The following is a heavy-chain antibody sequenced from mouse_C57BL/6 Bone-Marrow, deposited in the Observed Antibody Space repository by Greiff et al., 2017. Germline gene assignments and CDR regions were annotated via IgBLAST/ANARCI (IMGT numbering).Heavy chain of an antibody. Sequence: QVQLKESGAELARPGASVKLSCKASGYTFTSYGISWVKQRTGQGLEWIGEIYPRSGNTYYNEKFKGKATLTADKSSSTAYMELRSLTSEDSAVYFCARRLFITTVVALDYWGQGTTLTVSS. V-gene: IGHV1-81*01. D-gene: IGHD1-1*01. CDR2: IYPRSGNT. CDR1: GYTFTSYG. J-gene: IGHJ2*01. CDR3: ARRLFITTVVALDY.